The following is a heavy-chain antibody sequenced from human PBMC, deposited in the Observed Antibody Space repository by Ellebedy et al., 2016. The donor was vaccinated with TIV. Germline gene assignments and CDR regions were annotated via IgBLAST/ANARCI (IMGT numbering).Heavy chain of an antibody. D-gene: IGHD5-24*01. V-gene: IGHV1-2*02. CDR3: TRDVKDGYYDY. CDR2: INPNSGAT. CDR1: GYTFTGYY. Sequence: ASVKVSXXAFGYTFTGYYIHWVRQAPGQGLEWVAWINPNSGATNYAQRFQGRVTMTRDTSISTAYMDLSSLRSDDTALYYCTRDVKDGYYDYWGQGTLVTVSS. J-gene: IGHJ4*02.